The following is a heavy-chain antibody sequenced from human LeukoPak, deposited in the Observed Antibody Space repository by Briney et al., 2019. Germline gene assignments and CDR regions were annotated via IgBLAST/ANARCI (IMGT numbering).Heavy chain of an antibody. CDR2: INSDGRST. D-gene: IGHD5-12*01. CDR1: GFTFSSYW. Sequence: GGSLRLSCAASGFTFSSYWMHWVRQAPGKGLVWVSRINSDGRSTTYADSVRGRVTISRDNAENTLYLQMDSLRAEDTAVYYCARVLPRYASGMDVWGQGTTVTVSS. V-gene: IGHV3-74*01. CDR3: ARVLPRYASGMDV. J-gene: IGHJ6*01.